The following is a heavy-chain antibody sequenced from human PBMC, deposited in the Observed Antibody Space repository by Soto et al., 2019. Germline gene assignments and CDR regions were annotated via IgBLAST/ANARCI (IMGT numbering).Heavy chain of an antibody. Sequence: QVQLQESGPGLVKPSQTLSLTCTVSGGSISSADHYWNWIRETPGKGLEWIGNIYYSGSTYYNPSXXRXVXXSVDRSKNQFSLKLTSVTAADTAVYYCARGDDLDVWGQGTTVTVSS. CDR3: ARGDDLDV. CDR1: GGSISSADHY. V-gene: IGHV4-30-4*01. D-gene: IGHD3-16*01. J-gene: IGHJ6*02. CDR2: IYYSGST.